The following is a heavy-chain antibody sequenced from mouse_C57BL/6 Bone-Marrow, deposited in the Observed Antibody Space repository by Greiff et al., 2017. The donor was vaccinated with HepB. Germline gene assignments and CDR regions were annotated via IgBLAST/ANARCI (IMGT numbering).Heavy chain of an antibody. V-gene: IGHV1-26*01. J-gene: IGHJ4*01. CDR3: ARDEDYYGSSYVGLDY. D-gene: IGHD1-1*01. Sequence: EVQLQQSGPELVKPGASVKISCKASGYTFTDYYMNWVKQSHGKSLEWIGDINPNNGGTNYNQKFKGKATLTVDKSSSTAYMELRSLTSEDSAVYYCARDEDYYGSSYVGLDYWGQGTSVTVSS. CDR2: INPNNGGT. CDR1: GYTFTDYY.